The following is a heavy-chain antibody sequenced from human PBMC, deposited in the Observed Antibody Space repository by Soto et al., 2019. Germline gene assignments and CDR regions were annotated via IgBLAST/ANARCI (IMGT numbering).Heavy chain of an antibody. CDR1: GGSISSSDYY. J-gene: IGHJ4*02. Sequence: QPQLQESGPGLVKSSETLSLTCTVSGGSISSSDYYWGWIRQPPGKGLEYIGSIYPSGDNYYNPSFKSRIAISIDASNSQFSLKVNSVNAADTAVYYCARLSTSYGGYFDCWGQGTLVTVSS. V-gene: IGHV4-39*01. CDR2: IYPSGDN. D-gene: IGHD3-16*01. CDR3: ARLSTSYGGYFDC.